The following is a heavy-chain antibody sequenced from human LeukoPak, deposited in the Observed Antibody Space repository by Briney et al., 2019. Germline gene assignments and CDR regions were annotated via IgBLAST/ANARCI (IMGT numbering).Heavy chain of an antibody. Sequence: ASVKVSCKVSGYTLTELSMHWVRQAPGKGLEWMGGFDPEDGETIYAQKFQGRVTMTEDTSTDTAYMELSSLRSEDTAVYYCATDPGGDGYNTFDYWGQGTLVTVSS. CDR3: ATDPGGDGYNTFDY. J-gene: IGHJ4*02. CDR1: GYTLTELS. D-gene: IGHD5-24*01. CDR2: FDPEDGET. V-gene: IGHV1-24*01.